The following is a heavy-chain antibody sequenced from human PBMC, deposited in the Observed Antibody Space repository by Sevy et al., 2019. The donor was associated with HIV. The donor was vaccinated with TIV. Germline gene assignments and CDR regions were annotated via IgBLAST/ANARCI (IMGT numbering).Heavy chain of an antibody. J-gene: IGHJ4*02. D-gene: IGHD6-13*01. CDR2: IKQDGSVK. CDR3: VRAIAADGSF. CDR1: GFSLNSYW. V-gene: IGHV3-7*01. Sequence: GEALKISCAASGFSLNSYWMSWVRQAPGKGLEWVANIKQDGSVKYYVDSVKGRFTISRDNARNLLYLQMNGLRAEDTDLYYCVRAIAADGSFWGQGTLVTVSS.